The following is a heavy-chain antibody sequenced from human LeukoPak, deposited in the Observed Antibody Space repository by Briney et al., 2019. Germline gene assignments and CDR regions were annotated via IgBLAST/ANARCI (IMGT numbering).Heavy chain of an antibody. CDR3: TTDFSGSGSYYY. CDR2: IKSKTDGGTT. D-gene: IGHD3-10*01. CDR1: GFTFSNAW. V-gene: IGHV3-15*01. Sequence: PGGSLRLSCAASGFTFSNAWMSWVRQAPGKGLEWVGRIKSKTDGGTTDYAAPVKGRFTISRDDSKNTLYLQMNSLKTEDTAVYYCTTDFSGSGSYYYWGQGTLVTVSS. J-gene: IGHJ4*02.